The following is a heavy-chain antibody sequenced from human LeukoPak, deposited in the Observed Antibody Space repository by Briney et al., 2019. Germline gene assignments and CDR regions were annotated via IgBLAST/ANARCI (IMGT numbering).Heavy chain of an antibody. V-gene: IGHV5-51*01. CDR2: IYPGDSDT. CDR1: GYSFTSYW. D-gene: IGHD3-10*01. CDR3: ARVGSGQQLRGYLDY. J-gene: IGHJ4*02. Sequence: GESLKISCKGSGYSFTSYWIGWVRQMPGKGLEWMGIIYPGDSDTRYSPSFQGQVTISADKSISTAYLQWSSLKASDTAMYYCARVGSGQQLRGYLDYWGQGTLVTVSS.